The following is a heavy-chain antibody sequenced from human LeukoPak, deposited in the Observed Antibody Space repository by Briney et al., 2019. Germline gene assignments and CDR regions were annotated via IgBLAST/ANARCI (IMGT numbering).Heavy chain of an antibody. Sequence: GGSLRLSCAASGFTFSSYAMSWVRQAPGKGLEWVSAISGSGGSTYYADSVKGRFTISRDNSKNTLYLQMNSLRAEDTAVYYCAKNPPTADYYGSGSYYYYYYYYMDVWGKGTAVTVSS. J-gene: IGHJ6*03. CDR3: AKNPPTADYYGSGSYYYYYYYYMDV. CDR1: GFTFSSYA. D-gene: IGHD3-10*01. CDR2: ISGSGGST. V-gene: IGHV3-23*01.